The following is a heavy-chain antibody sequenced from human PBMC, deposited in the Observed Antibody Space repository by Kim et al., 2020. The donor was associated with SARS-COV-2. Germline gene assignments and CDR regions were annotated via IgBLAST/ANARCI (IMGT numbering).Heavy chain of an antibody. Sequence: ASVKVSCKTSGHFFTRDSIHWVRQAPGQGLEWMGGIDCGNGYTIYSQKFQGRVTSTTDTSASTAYMELSFLRSEDSAVYYCLGGFYFDYWGQGTLVTFSS. V-gene: IGHV1-3*01. D-gene: IGHD2-15*01. CDR3: LGGFYFDY. CDR2: IDCGNGYT. J-gene: IGHJ4*02. CDR1: GHFFTRDS.